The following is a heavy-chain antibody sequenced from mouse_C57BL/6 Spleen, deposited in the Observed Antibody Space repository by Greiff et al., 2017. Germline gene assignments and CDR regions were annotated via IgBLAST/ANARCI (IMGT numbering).Heavy chain of an antibody. CDR3: YYGNYGY. J-gene: IGHJ2*01. Sequence: QVQLQQSGAELMKPGASVKLSYWIEWVKQRPGHGLEWIGEILPGSGSTNYNEKFKGKATFTADTSSNTAYMQLSSLTTEDSAIYYCYYGNYGYWGQGTTLTVSS. CDR2: ILPGSGST. CDR1: W. D-gene: IGHD2-1*01. V-gene: IGHV1-9*01.